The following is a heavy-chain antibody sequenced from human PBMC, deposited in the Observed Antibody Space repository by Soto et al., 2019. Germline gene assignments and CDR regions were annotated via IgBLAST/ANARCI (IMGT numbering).Heavy chain of an antibody. J-gene: IGHJ4*02. D-gene: IGHD4-17*01. V-gene: IGHV3-7*04. Sequence: EVQLVESGGGLVKPGGSLSLSCEASGFTFRSNWLTWVRQLPGKGLEWVANIKQVGSEKYYVDSVKGRFTISRDNAKNSLYLQMNSLRAEDTAVYYCARDLASTTIPNYWGQGTLVTVSS. CDR3: ARDLASTTIPNY. CDR1: GFTFRSNW. CDR2: IKQVGSEK.